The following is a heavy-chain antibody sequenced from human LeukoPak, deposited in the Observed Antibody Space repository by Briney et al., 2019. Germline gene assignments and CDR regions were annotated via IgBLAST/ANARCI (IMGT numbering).Heavy chain of an antibody. V-gene: IGHV3-48*04. Sequence: GGSLRLSCAASGFTFSSYSMNWVRQAPGKGLEWVSYISSSCSTIYYADSVKGRFAISRDNAKNSLYLQMNSLRAEDTAVYYCAELGITMIGGVWGKGTTVTISS. CDR3: AELGITMIGGV. CDR1: GFTFSSYS. CDR2: ISSSCSTI. J-gene: IGHJ6*04. D-gene: IGHD3-10*02.